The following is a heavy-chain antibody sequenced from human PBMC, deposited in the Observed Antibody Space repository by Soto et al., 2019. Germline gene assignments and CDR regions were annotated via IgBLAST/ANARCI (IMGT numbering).Heavy chain of an antibody. V-gene: IGHV4-59*08. CDR1: GGSVSSYY. CDR2: MYFSGST. J-gene: IGHJ3*02. D-gene: IGHD5-12*01. CDR3: ARQMGGRLRFSDSFDI. Sequence: SETLSLTCIVSGGSVSSYYWSWIRQPPGKGLEWIGNMYFSGSTNYNPSLKSRVTISVDTSKNRFSLKLSSVTAADTAVYYCARQMGGRLRFSDSFDIWGLGTMVTVSS.